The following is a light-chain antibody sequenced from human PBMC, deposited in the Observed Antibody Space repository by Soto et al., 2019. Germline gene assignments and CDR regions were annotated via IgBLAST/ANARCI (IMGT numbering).Light chain of an antibody. V-gene: IGLV2-14*01. CDR2: AVS. Sequence: QSVLTQPASVSGSPGQSTTISCTGTSSDIGSYNYVSWFQHHPGKAPKLILFAVSDRPSGVSNRFSGSRSGNTASLTISGLHPQDEDISYCRSYTRSTTNVLGTGTK. CDR3: RSYTRSTTNV. J-gene: IGLJ1*01. CDR1: SSDIGSYNY.